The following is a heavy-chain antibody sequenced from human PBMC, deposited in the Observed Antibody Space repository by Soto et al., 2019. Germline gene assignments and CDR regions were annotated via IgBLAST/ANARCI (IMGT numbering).Heavy chain of an antibody. V-gene: IGHV3-11*01. CDR1: GFTFSDYY. J-gene: IGHJ4*02. Sequence: KPGGSLRLSCAASGFTFSDYYMSWIRQAPGKGLEWVSYISSSGSTIYYADSVKGRFTISRDNAKNSLYLQMNSLRAEDTAVYYCARDADSSSWLFDYWGQGTLVTVSS. CDR2: ISSSGSTI. CDR3: ARDADSSSWLFDY. D-gene: IGHD6-13*01.